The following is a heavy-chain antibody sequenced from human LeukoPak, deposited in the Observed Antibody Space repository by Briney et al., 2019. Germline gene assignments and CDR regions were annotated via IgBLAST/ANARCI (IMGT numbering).Heavy chain of an antibody. D-gene: IGHD1-26*01. V-gene: IGHV3-21*01. CDR1: GFTFSSYS. CDR3: ARDPGAVGASTFDY. CDR2: ISSSSSYI. J-gene: IGHJ4*02. Sequence: GGSLRLSCAASGFTFSSYSMNWVRQAPGKGLEWVSSISSSSSYIYYADSVKGRFTISRDNAKNSLYLQMNSLRAEDTAVYYCARDPGAVGASTFDYWGQGTLVTVSS.